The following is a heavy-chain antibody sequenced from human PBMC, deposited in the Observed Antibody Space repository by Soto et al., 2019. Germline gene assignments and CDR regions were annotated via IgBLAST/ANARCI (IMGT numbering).Heavy chain of an antibody. D-gene: IGHD1-26*01. Sequence: PGESLKISCKGSVYSFTSYWISWVRQMPGKGLEWMGRIDPSDSYTNYSPSFQGHVTISADKSISTAYLQWSSLKASDTAMYYCASRPSGSYHYYYGMDVWGQGTTVTVSS. CDR1: VYSFTSYW. J-gene: IGHJ6*02. V-gene: IGHV5-10-1*01. CDR2: IDPSDSYT. CDR3: ASRPSGSYHYYYGMDV.